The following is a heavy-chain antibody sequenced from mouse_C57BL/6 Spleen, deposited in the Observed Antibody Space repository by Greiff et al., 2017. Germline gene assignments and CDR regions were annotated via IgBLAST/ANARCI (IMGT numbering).Heavy chain of an antibody. Sequence: QVQLKQSGAELVRPGASVTLSCKASGYTFTDYEMHWVKQTPVHGLEWIGAIDPETGGTAYNQKFKGKAILTADKSSSTAYMALRSLTSEDTAVYYCTKLPWFADWGQGTLVTVSA. CDR3: TKLPWFAD. J-gene: IGHJ3*01. D-gene: IGHD4-1*01. V-gene: IGHV1-15*01. CDR1: GYTFTDYE. CDR2: IDPETGGT.